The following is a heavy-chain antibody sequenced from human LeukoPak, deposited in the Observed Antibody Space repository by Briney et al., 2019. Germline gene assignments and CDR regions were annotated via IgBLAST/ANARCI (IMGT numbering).Heavy chain of an antibody. D-gene: IGHD2-8*02. CDR2: IFPSGGEI. V-gene: IGHV3-23*01. CDR1: GFTFSTFA. J-gene: IGHJ4*02. Sequence: GGSLRLSCAASGFTFSTFAMMWVRQPPGKGLEWVSSIFPSGGEIHYADSVRGRFTISRDNSKSTLSLQMNSLRADDTAIYYCATYRQVLLPFESWGQGTLVTVSS. CDR3: ATYRQVLLPFES.